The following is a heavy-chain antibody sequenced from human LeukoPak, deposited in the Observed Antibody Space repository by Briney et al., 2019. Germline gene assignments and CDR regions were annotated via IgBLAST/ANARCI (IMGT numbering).Heavy chain of an antibody. CDR3: AKALARGAGAYDA. CDR1: GFTFSSYV. Sequence: GRSLRLSCAASGFTFSSYVMHWVRQAPGKGLEWVAVIWEGGRRIYYADSGKGRFTISRDNSKSTVSLEVNSLRAEDTAVYYCAKALARGAGAYDAWGQGTTIIVSP. CDR2: IWEGGRRI. J-gene: IGHJ3*01. V-gene: IGHV3-33*06. D-gene: IGHD6-6*01.